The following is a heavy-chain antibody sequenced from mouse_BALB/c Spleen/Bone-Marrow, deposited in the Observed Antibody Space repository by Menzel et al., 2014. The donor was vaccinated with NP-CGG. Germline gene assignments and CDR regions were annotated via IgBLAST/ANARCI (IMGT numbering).Heavy chain of an antibody. CDR3: ARPGYYGYQDV. J-gene: IGHJ1*01. CDR2: INPDSSTI. Sequence: EVQGVESGGGLVQPGGSLKLSCAASGFDFSRYWMTWVRQAPGKGLEWIGEINPDSSTINYTPSLKDKFIISRDNAKNTLYLQMSKVRSEDAALYYCARPGYYGYQDVWGAGTTVTVSS. CDR1: GFDFSRYW. D-gene: IGHD1-2*01. V-gene: IGHV4-1*02.